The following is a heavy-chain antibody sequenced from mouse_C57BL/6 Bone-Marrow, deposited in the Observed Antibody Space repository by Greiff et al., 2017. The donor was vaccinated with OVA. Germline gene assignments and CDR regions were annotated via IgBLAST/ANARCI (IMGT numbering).Heavy chain of an antibody. CDR2: IWTGGGT. D-gene: IGHD1-1*01. Sequence: VKLQESGPGLVAPSQSLSITCTVSGFSLTSYAISWVRQPPGKGLEWLGVIWTGGGTNYNSALKSRLSISKDNSKSQVFLKMNSLQTDDTARYYCARNPNYYGSSYYWYFDVWGTGTTVTVSS. J-gene: IGHJ1*03. CDR1: GFSLTSYA. V-gene: IGHV2-9-1*01. CDR3: ARNPNYYGSSYYWYFDV.